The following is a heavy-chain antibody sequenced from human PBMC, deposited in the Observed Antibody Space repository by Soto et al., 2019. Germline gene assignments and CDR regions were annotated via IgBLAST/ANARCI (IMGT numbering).Heavy chain of an antibody. CDR1: GGSISSGDYY. D-gene: IGHD3-22*01. Sequence: SETLSLTCTVSGGSISSGDYYWSWIRQPPGKGLEWIGYIYYSGSTYYNPSLKSRVTISVDTSKNQFSLKLSSVTAADTAVYYCASDPYYYDSSGYFRFGYWGQGTLVTVSS. CDR2: IYYSGST. J-gene: IGHJ4*02. CDR3: ASDPYYYDSSGYFRFGY. V-gene: IGHV4-30-4*01.